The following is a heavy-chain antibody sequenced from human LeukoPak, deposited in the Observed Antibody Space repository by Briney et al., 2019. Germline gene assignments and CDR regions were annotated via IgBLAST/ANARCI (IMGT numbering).Heavy chain of an antibody. CDR1: GGTFSSYA. J-gene: IGHJ5*02. D-gene: IGHD2-2*02. CDR2: IIPIFGTA. V-gene: IGHV1-69*01. Sequence: SVKVSCKASGGTFSSYAISWVRQAPGQGLEWMGGIIPIFGTANYAQTFQGRVTITADESTSTAYMELHGLRSEDTAVYYCARVGGGRYCSSSSCYMRGWFDPWGQGTLVTVSS. CDR3: ARVGGGRYCSSSSCYMRGWFDP.